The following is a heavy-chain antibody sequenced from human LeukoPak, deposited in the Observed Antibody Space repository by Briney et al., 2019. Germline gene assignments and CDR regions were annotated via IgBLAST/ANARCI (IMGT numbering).Heavy chain of an antibody. J-gene: IGHJ4*02. CDR3: ARQRGSGRLDY. V-gene: IGHV3-7*01. CDR1: RFTLSNYW. D-gene: IGHD6-19*01. Sequence: PGGSLRLSCAASRFTLSNYWMSWVRQAPGKGLEWVANIKQDGSETYCVDSVKGRFTISRDNAKNSLSLQMNSLRAEDTAVYYCARQRGSGRLDYWGQGTLVTVSS. CDR2: IKQDGSET.